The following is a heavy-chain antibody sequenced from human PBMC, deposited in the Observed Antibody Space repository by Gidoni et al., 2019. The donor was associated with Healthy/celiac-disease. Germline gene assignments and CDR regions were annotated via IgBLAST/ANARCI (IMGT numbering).Heavy chain of an antibody. CDR1: AFTFRSYW. D-gene: IGHD2-15*01. J-gene: IGHJ3*02. CDR3: ARGRYCSGGSCYSGDAFDI. V-gene: IGHV3-74*01. Sequence: CPASAFTFRSYWLHWVRQAPGKGLVWVSRINSDGSSTSYADSVKGRFTISRDNAKNTLYLQMNSLRAEDTAVYYCARGRYCSGGSCYSGDAFDIWGQGTMVTVSS. CDR2: INSDGSST.